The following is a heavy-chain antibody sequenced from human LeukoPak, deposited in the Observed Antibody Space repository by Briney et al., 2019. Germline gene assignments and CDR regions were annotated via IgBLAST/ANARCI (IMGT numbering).Heavy chain of an antibody. V-gene: IGHV3-21*01. D-gene: IGHD3-16*01. CDR1: GFTFSSYA. CDR3: ARDPGGINRVDY. CDR2: ISNGGNYR. J-gene: IGHJ4*02. Sequence: GGSLRLSCAASGFTFSSYAMSWVRQAPGKGLEWVSSISNGGNYRYYADSMKGRFTISRDNSKNSLYLQMNSLRAEDTAVYYCARDPGGINRVDYWGQGTLVTVSS.